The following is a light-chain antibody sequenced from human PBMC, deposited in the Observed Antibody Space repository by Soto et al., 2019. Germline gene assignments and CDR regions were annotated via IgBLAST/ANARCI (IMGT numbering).Light chain of an antibody. CDR1: SSDVGGYNY. CDR2: EVS. CDR3: SSYRSIGTLV. J-gene: IGLJ1*01. V-gene: IGLV2-14*01. Sequence: QSALTQPASVSGSPGQSITLSCTGTSSDVGGYNYVSWYQQHPGKAPQVMIYEVSNRPSGVSNCFSGSKSGNAASLTISGRQAEDEADYYCSSYRSIGTLVFGTGTKVTV.